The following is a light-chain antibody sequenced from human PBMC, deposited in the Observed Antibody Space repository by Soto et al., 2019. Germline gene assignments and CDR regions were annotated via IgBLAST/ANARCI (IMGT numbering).Light chain of an antibody. J-gene: IGLJ1*01. CDR1: SSDVGGYNY. CDR2: EVS. V-gene: IGLV2-14*01. CDR3: SSYTSSSTYV. Sequence: QSALTQPASVSGSPGQSITISCTGTSSDVGGYNYVSWYQQHPGKAPKLMIYEVSKRPSGVPNRFSGSKSGNTASLTISGLQPEDEADYYCSSYTSSSTYVFGTGTKLTVL.